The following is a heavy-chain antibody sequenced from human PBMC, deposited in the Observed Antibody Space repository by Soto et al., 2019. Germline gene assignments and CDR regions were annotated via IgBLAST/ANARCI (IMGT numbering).Heavy chain of an antibody. CDR1: GFIFNNYG. J-gene: IGHJ5*02. CDR2: ISHDGSNK. Sequence: GGSLRLSCAASGFIFNNYGMHWVRQAPGKGLEWVALISHDGSNKYYADSVKGRFTISRDNSKNTLYLQMNSLRAEDTAVYYCAKDRLVKARSGSLSSWGQGTLVTVSS. CDR3: AKDRLVKARSGSLSS. V-gene: IGHV3-30*18. D-gene: IGHD6-6*01.